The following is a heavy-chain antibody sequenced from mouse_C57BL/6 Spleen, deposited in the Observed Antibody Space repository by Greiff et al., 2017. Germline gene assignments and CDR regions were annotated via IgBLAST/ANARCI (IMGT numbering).Heavy chain of an antibody. CDR2: ILPGSGST. Sequence: VQLKESGAELMKPGASVKLSCKATGYTFTGYWIEWVKQRPGHGLEWIGEILPGSGSTNYNEKFKGKATFTADTSSNTAYMQLSSLTTEDSAIXYCARTRDYGNYGFYYYAMDYWGQGTSVTVAS. CDR1: GYTFTGYW. J-gene: IGHJ4*01. D-gene: IGHD2-1*01. V-gene: IGHV1-9*01. CDR3: ARTRDYGNYGFYYYAMDY.